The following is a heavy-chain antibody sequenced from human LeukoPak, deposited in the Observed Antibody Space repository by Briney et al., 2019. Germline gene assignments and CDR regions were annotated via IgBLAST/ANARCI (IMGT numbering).Heavy chain of an antibody. J-gene: IGHJ4*02. CDR2: INPADGGT. Sequence: ASVKVSCRASGYTFTDYYIHWVRQAPGQGLEWMGWINPADGGTKFAQNFQVRVTMTSDTSISTAYMELSSLRSDDTAVYYCAREKIGSGYDQDLDYWGQGTLVTVSS. CDR3: AREKIGSGYDQDLDY. D-gene: IGHD5-12*01. CDR1: GYTFTDYY. V-gene: IGHV1-2*02.